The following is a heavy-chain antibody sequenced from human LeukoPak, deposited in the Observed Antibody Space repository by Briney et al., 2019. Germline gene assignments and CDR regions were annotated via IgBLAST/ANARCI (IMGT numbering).Heavy chain of an antibody. V-gene: IGHV1-69*04. J-gene: IGHJ3*02. D-gene: IGHD6-13*01. Sequence: SVKVSCKASGGTFSSYAISWVRQAPGQGLEWMRRIIPILGIANYAQKFQGRVTITADKSTSTAYMELSSLRSEDTAVYYCALYSRQQLAADAFDIWGQGTMVTVSS. CDR2: IIPILGIA. CDR3: ALYSRQQLAADAFDI. CDR1: GGTFSSYA.